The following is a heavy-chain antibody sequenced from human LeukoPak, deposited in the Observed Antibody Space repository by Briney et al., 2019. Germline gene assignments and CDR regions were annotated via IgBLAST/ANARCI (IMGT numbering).Heavy chain of an antibody. V-gene: IGHV3-11*05. CDR3: AKEVRPASGWYFN. CDR2: ISGNSGDI. D-gene: IGHD6-19*01. J-gene: IGHJ4*02. CDR1: GFTFSDYY. Sequence: GGSLRLSCTVSGFTFSDYYMTWVRQAPGKGLEWLSYISGNSGDINYLDSVRGRFTISRDNAKNSLYLQMNSLRAEDTALYYCAKEVRPASGWYFNWGQGTLVTVSS.